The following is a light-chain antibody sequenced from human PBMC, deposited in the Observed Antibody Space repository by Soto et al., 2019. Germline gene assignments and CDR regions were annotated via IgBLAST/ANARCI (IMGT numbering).Light chain of an antibody. CDR1: QSVDSSF. V-gene: IGKV3-20*01. CDR2: GAS. Sequence: EIVLTQSPGSLSLSPGERATLSCRASQSVDSSFFAWYQKKPGQAPRLLIYGASKRATGIPDRFSGRGSGTDFTITISRLEPEDFAVYYCQQYVSSVTFGQGTKVEIK. CDR3: QQYVSSVT. J-gene: IGKJ1*01.